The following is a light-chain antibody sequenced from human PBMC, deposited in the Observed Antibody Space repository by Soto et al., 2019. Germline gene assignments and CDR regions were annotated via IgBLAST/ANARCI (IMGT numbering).Light chain of an antibody. V-gene: IGKV3-11*01. Sequence: EIVLTQSPATLSLSPGERATLSCRASQSVSSYLAWYQQKPGQAPRLLIYDASNRATGIPARFSGSGSGTDFTLTISSLEPEDLAVYYCQQRSNGPLTVGGGTKVEIK. CDR1: QSVSSY. CDR3: QQRSNGPLT. J-gene: IGKJ4*01. CDR2: DAS.